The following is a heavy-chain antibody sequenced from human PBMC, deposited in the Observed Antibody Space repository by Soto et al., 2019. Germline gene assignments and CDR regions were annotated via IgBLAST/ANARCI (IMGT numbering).Heavy chain of an antibody. CDR3: ARQVAAAFHYYYYYYMDV. Sequence: QVQLQQWGAGLLKPSETLSLTCAVYGGSFSGYYWSWIRQPPGKGLEWIGEINHSGSTNYNPSLKSRVTISVDTSKNQFSLKLSSVTAADTAVYYCARQVAAAFHYYYYYYMDVWGKGTTVTVSS. CDR1: GGSFSGYY. D-gene: IGHD2-2*01. V-gene: IGHV4-34*01. J-gene: IGHJ6*03. CDR2: INHSGST.